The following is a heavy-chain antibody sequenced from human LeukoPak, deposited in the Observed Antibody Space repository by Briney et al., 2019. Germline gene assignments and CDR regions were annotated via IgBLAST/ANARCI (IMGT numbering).Heavy chain of an antibody. CDR2: IFYSGST. Sequence: PSETLSLTCTVSGGSISSSLYYWGWIRQPPGKGLEWIGSIFYSGSTYYNPPLTSRVTISVDTSNNQFSLKLSSVTAADTAVYYCARQSSSWYHNWFDPWGQGTLVTVSS. V-gene: IGHV4-39*07. J-gene: IGHJ5*02. D-gene: IGHD6-13*01. CDR3: ARQSSSWYHNWFDP. CDR1: GGSISSSLYY.